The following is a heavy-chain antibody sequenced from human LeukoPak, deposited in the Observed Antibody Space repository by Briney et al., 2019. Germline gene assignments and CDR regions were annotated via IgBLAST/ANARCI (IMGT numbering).Heavy chain of an antibody. CDR1: GFGFSSYG. V-gene: IGHV3-30*02. D-gene: IGHD2/OR15-2a*01. J-gene: IGHJ4*02. CDR3: ARIIGICGYYPTDC. CDR2: IRYDGRNT. Sequence: GGSLTLSCAASGFGFSSYGMRWVRQAPGKGLEWVAFIRYDGRNTYYADSVKGLFTISRDNSKNTLYLQMNSLRAEDTAVYYCARIIGICGYYPTDCWGQGTLVTVSS.